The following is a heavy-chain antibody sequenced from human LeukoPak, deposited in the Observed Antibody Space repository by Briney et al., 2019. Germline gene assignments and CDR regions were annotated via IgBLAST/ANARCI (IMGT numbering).Heavy chain of an antibody. D-gene: IGHD3-10*01. J-gene: IGHJ4*02. CDR2: ISSSSNII. CDR3: ARDFAREFTIDY. V-gene: IGHV3-48*01. Sequence: GGSLRLSCAASGFTFSNYNVNWVRQPPGKGLRWVSYISSSSNIIYYADSVKGRFTISRDNAKNSLFLQMNSLRAEDTAVYYCARDFAREFTIDYWGQGNLVTVSS. CDR1: GFTFSNYN.